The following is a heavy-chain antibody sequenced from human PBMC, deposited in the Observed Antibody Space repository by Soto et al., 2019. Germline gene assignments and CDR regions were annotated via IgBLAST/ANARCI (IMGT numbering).Heavy chain of an antibody. CDR1: GFTFSSYA. Sequence: GGSLRLSCAASGFTFSSYAMSWVRQAPGKGLEWVSAISGSGGSTYYADSVKGRFTISRDNSKNTLYLQMNSLRADDTAVYYCAKDSGGSCYSPIDYWGQGTLVTVSS. V-gene: IGHV3-23*01. CDR3: AKDSGGSCYSPIDY. J-gene: IGHJ4*02. CDR2: ISGSGGST. D-gene: IGHD2-15*01.